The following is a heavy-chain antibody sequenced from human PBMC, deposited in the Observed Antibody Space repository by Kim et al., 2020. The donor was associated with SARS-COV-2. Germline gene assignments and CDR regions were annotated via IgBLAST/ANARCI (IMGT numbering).Heavy chain of an antibody. Sequence: SETLSLTCAVSGGSISSRSNYWGGIRQPPGKGLEWIGRIYYNGAAHYNPSLKSRVSISVDTSKNQFSLKLTSVTAADTAVYYCARHFGYNNGYIDYWGQGTLLTVSS. CDR1: GGSISSRSNY. D-gene: IGHD5-18*01. V-gene: IGHV4-39*01. CDR3: ARHFGYNNGYIDY. CDR2: IYYNGAA. J-gene: IGHJ4*02.